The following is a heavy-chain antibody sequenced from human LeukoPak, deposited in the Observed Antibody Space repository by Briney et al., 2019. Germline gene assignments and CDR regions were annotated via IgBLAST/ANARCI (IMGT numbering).Heavy chain of an antibody. CDR2: ISASKGNI. CDR1: RQTLSTYG. Sequence: ASVKVSCKACRQTLSTYGISGVRQAPGQGLEGMGWISASKGNIKYAQKFQDRVTMTTDTSTNTAYLEMRSLSCDDTALYHCARGWQLHDWGQGTLVTVSS. D-gene: IGHD4-23*01. J-gene: IGHJ4*02. CDR3: ARGWQLHD. V-gene: IGHV1-18*01.